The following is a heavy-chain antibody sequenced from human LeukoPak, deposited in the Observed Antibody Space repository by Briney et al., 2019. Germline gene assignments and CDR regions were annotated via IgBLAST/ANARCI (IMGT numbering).Heavy chain of an antibody. CDR3: ARDWYYYDSSGYYHAYAFDY. Sequence: GGSLRLSCAASGFTFSSYSMNWVRQAPGKGLEWVSSISSSSSYIYHADSVKGRFTISRDNAKNSLYLQMNSLRAEDTAVYYCARDWYYYDSSGYYHAYAFDYWGQGTLVTVSS. CDR2: ISSSSSYI. J-gene: IGHJ4*02. D-gene: IGHD3-22*01. CDR1: GFTFSSYS. V-gene: IGHV3-21*01.